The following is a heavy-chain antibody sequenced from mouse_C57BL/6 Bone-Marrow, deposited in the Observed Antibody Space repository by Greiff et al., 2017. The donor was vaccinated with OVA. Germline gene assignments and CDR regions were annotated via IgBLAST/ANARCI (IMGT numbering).Heavy chain of an antibody. CDR2: IYYSGTI. J-gene: IGHJ1*03. CDR3: AREGYYGSSYCWYFDV. D-gene: IGHD1-1*01. Sequence: LQESGPGLVKPSQTVFLTCTVTGISITTGNYRWSWIRQFPGNKLEWIGYIYYSGTITYNPSLTSRTTITRDTPKNQFFLEMNSLTAEDTATYYCAREGYYGSSYCWYFDVWGTGTTVTVSS. CDR1: GISITTGNYR. V-gene: IGHV3-5*01.